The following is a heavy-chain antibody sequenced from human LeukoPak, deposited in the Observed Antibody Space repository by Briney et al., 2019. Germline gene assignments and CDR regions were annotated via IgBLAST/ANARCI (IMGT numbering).Heavy chain of an antibody. CDR1: GESFSGYY. Sequence: PSETLSLPCAVYGESFSGYYWRWIRQPPGKGVEWIGEINHSGSTNYNPSLKSRVTISVDTSKNQFSLKLSSVTAADTAVYYCARGTMTTVTYYFDYWGQGTLVTVSS. CDR2: INHSGST. J-gene: IGHJ4*02. D-gene: IGHD4-17*01. V-gene: IGHV4-34*01. CDR3: ARGTMTTVTYYFDY.